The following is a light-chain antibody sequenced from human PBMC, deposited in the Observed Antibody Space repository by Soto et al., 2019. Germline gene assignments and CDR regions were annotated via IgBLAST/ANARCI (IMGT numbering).Light chain of an antibody. J-gene: IGKJ1*01. V-gene: IGKV1-39*01. CDR3: QQSYSTPPT. CDR1: QSISSY. CDR2: AAS. Sequence: DIQMTQSPSSLSASVGDRVTITCRASQSISSYLNWYQQRAGEAPELLIYAASSLQSGVPSRFSGSGSGTDFTLTVRSLQPEDFATYYCQQSYSTPPTFGQGTKVEMK.